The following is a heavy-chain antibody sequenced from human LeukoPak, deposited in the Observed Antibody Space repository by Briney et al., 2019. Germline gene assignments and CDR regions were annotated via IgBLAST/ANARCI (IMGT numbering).Heavy chain of an antibody. CDR1: GYTFTSYA. Sequence: SVKVSCKASGYTFTSYAISWVRQAPGQGLEWMGRIIPIFGTANYTQKFQGRVTITTDESTSTAYMELSSLRSEDTAVYYCARDTIFGVVAFDYWGQGTLVTVSS. CDR3: ARDTIFGVVAFDY. V-gene: IGHV1-69*05. CDR2: IIPIFGTA. D-gene: IGHD3-3*01. J-gene: IGHJ4*02.